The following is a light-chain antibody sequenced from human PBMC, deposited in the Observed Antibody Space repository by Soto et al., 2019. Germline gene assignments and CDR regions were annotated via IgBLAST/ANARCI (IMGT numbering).Light chain of an antibody. V-gene: IGKV3-20*01. CDR3: QHYNSYSHA. CDR1: QSLNMRY. CDR2: GAS. Sequence: EIVLTQSAGSRSLSRGERTTPSCRASQSLNMRYLAWYQQKPGQAPRLLIFGASDRATGIPDRFSGSGSGTDFTLSISSLQPDDFATYYCQHYNSYSHAFGQGTKVDIK. J-gene: IGKJ1*01.